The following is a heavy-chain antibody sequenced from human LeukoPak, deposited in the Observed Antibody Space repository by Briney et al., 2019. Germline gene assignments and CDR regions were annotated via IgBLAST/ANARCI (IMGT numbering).Heavy chain of an antibody. D-gene: IGHD6-13*01. CDR3: ARGHSGYSSSRSNY. J-gene: IGHJ4*02. V-gene: IGHV3-21*01. CDR1: GFTFSSYS. CDR2: ISSSSSYI. Sequence: PGGSLRLSCAASGFTFSSYSMNWVRQAPGKGLEWVSSISSSSSYIYYADSVKGRFTISRDNAKNSLYLQMNSLRAEDTVVYYCARGHSGYSSSRSNYWGQGTLVTVSS.